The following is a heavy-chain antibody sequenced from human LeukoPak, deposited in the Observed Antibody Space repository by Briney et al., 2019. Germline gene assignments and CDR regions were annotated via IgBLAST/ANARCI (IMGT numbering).Heavy chain of an antibody. D-gene: IGHD5-18*01. Sequence: SETLSLTCTVSGVSIRSSSYYWGWIRQPPGKGLEWIGSIYYSGSTYYNPSLKSRVTISVDTSKNQFSPKLSSVTAADTAVYYCASQAGRGYSYGPTYNWFDPWGQGTLVTVSS. CDR3: ASQAGRGYSYGPTYNWFDP. J-gene: IGHJ5*02. CDR2: IYYSGST. V-gene: IGHV4-39*01. CDR1: GVSIRSSSYY.